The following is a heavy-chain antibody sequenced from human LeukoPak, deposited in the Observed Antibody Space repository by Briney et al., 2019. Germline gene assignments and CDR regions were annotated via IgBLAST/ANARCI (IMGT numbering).Heavy chain of an antibody. CDR2: ISGYNGNT. CDR3: ARDREVLRFLEWFLTD. CDR1: GYKFTSYG. Sequence: ASVKVSCKASGYKFTSYGVSWVRQAPGQGLEWMGWISGYNGNTNYAQKLQGRVTMTTDTSTSTAYMELRSLRSDDTAVYYCARDREVLRFLEWFLTDWGQGTLVTVSS. D-gene: IGHD3-3*01. V-gene: IGHV1-18*01. J-gene: IGHJ4*02.